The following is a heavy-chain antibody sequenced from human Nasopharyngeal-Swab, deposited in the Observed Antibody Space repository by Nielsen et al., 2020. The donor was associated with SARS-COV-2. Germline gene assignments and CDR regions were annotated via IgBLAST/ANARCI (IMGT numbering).Heavy chain of an antibody. CDR3: ARERGEYKWNAADY. CDR1: GYTFTSYG. Sequence: ASVKVSCKASGYTFTSYGISWVRHAPGQGLEWMGWISAYNGNTNYAQKLQGRVTMTTDTSTSTAYMELRSLRSDDTAVYYCARERGEYKWNAADYWGQGTLVTVSS. D-gene: IGHD1-1*01. J-gene: IGHJ4*02. V-gene: IGHV1-18*04. CDR2: ISAYNGNT.